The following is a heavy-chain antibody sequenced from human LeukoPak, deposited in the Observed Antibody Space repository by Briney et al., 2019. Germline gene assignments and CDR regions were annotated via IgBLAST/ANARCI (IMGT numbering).Heavy chain of an antibody. J-gene: IGHJ4*02. CDR3: ARDFGTFGSCSWTGHDY. V-gene: IGHV1-2*02. D-gene: IGHD2-15*01. Sequence: ASVKVSLKASGYTFTGYYMHWVRQPPGQGLERRGWINPNRGGTNYAHKFQRRVTTTRDTYISTAYMELRRLRADDTAVYYCARDFGTFGSCSWTGHDYWGQGTLVTVSS. CDR1: GYTFTGYY. CDR2: INPNRGGT.